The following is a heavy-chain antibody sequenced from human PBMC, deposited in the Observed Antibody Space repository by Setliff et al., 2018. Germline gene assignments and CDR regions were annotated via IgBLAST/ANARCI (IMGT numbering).Heavy chain of an antibody. V-gene: IGHV3-33*01. Sequence: GGSLRLSCATSGFTFSHYGMHWVRQAPGKGLEWVAIIWYDGSNKYYADSVKGRFTISRDNSKSTLYLQMNSLRAEDTAVYYCAGDKPLQHNYNFWSGYCPYWGQGTLVTVSS. CDR1: GFTFSHYG. CDR2: IWYDGSNK. J-gene: IGHJ4*02. D-gene: IGHD3-3*01. CDR3: AGDKPLQHNYNFWSGYCPY.